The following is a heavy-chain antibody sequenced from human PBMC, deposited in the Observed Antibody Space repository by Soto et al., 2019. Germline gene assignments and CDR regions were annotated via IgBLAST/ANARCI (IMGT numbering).Heavy chain of an antibody. CDR1: GFTFSSYA. V-gene: IGHV3-30-3*01. CDR2: ISYDGSNK. J-gene: IGHJ4*02. Sequence: GGSLRLSCAASGFTFSSYAMHWVRQAPGKGLEWVAVISYDGSNKYYADSVKGRFTISRDNSKNTLYLQMNSLRAEDTAVYYCARAPYYYDSSDVQGYFDYWGQGNLVTVSS. D-gene: IGHD3-22*01. CDR3: ARAPYYYDSSDVQGYFDY.